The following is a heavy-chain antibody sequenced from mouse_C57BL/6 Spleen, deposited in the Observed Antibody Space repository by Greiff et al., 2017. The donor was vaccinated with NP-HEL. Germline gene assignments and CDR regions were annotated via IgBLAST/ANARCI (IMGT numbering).Heavy chain of an antibody. Sequence: EVKLVESGGDLVKPGGSLKLSCAASGFTFSSYGMSWVRQTPDKRLEWVATISSGGSYTYYPDSVKGRFPISRDNAKNTLYLQMSSLKSEDTAMYYCARDYYGSSLDYWGQGTTLTVSS. CDR2: ISSGGSYT. J-gene: IGHJ2*01. V-gene: IGHV5-6*01. D-gene: IGHD1-1*01. CDR1: GFTFSSYG. CDR3: ARDYYGSSLDY.